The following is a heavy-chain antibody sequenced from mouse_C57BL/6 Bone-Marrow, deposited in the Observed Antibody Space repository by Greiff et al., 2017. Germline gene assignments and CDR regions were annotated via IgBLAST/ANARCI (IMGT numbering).Heavy chain of an antibody. Sequence: EVKLVESGPGLVKPSQSLSLTCSVTGYSITSGYYWNWIRQFPGNKLEWMGYISYDGSNNYNPSLKNRISITRDTSKNQFFLKLNSVTTEDTATYYCARIDGYYDYWGQGTTLTVSS. J-gene: IGHJ2*01. D-gene: IGHD2-3*01. V-gene: IGHV3-6*01. CDR2: ISYDGSN. CDR3: ARIDGYYDY. CDR1: GYSITSGYY.